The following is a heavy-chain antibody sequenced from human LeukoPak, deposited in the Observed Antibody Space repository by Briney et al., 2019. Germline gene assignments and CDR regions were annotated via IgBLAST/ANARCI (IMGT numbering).Heavy chain of an antibody. Sequence: PGGSLRLSCAASGFTFSSYAMSWVRQAPGKGLEWVSAIGTAGDTYYPGSVKGRFTISRENAKNSLYLQMNSLRAGDTAVYYCARAYGGNFDYWGQGTLVTVSS. J-gene: IGHJ4*02. CDR3: ARAYGGNFDY. CDR1: GFTFSSYA. D-gene: IGHD4-17*01. V-gene: IGHV3-13*01. CDR2: IGTAGDT.